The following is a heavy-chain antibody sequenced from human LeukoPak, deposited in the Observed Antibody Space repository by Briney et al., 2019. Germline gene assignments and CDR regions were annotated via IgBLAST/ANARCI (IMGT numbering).Heavy chain of an antibody. D-gene: IGHD5-24*01. CDR2: MKEDGSEK. CDR1: GFPFSSFA. Sequence: GGSLRLSCAASGFPFSSFAMNWVRQAPGKGLEWVASMKEDGSEKYYVDSVRGRFTISRDNAENSLYLQMNSLRAEDTAVYYCARARDIDYWGQGTLVTVSS. V-gene: IGHV3-7*03. CDR3: ARARDIDY. J-gene: IGHJ4*02.